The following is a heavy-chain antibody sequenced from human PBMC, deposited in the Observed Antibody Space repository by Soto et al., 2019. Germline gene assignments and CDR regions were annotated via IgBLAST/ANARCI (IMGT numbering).Heavy chain of an antibody. CDR2: IYYSGST. D-gene: IGHD3-9*01. Sequence: SETLSLTCTVSGGSISSSSYYWGWIRQPPGKGLEWIGSIYYSGSTYYNPSLKSRVTISVDTSKNQFSLKLSSVTAADTAVYYCARLASVFDWLLYFDYWGQGTLVTVSS. CDR1: GGSISSSSYY. J-gene: IGHJ4*02. CDR3: ARLASVFDWLLYFDY. V-gene: IGHV4-39*01.